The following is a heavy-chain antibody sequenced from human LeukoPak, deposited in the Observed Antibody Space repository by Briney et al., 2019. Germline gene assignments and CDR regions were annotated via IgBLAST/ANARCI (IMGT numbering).Heavy chain of an antibody. CDR3: ARGSGSYSFNLLGFDP. CDR2: ISTSSSTI. V-gene: IGHV3-48*01. J-gene: IGHJ5*02. CDR1: GFTFSSYS. Sequence: GGSLRLSCAASGFTFSSYSMNWVRQAPGMGLEWVSYISTSSSTIYYADSVKGRFTISRDNGQNSLYLQMNSLRAEDSAVCYCARGSGSYSFNLLGFDPWGQGTQVTVSS. D-gene: IGHD1-26*01.